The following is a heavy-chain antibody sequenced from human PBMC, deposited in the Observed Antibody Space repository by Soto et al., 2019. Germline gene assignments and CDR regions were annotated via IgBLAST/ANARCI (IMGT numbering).Heavy chain of an antibody. D-gene: IGHD2-21*01. J-gene: IGHJ4*02. CDR3: ARSLLQGDF. V-gene: IGHV1-46*01. CDR1: GYTFIHYY. CDR2: INRNGGST. Sequence: QVQLVQSGAEVKKPGASVKISCKASGYTFIHYYIHWVRQAPGQGLEWMAIINRNGGSTNYAQKFQGRVTVTSYTSTTTVSMELNSLESDDTAVYFCARSLLQGDFWGQGTLVTVSS.